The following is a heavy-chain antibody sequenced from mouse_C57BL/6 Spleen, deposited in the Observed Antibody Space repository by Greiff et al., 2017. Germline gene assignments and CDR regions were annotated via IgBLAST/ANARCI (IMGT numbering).Heavy chain of an antibody. CDR1: GFTFTDYY. V-gene: IGHV7-3*01. J-gene: IGHJ2*01. CDR2: IRNKANGYTT. CDR3: ARYPQTAFDY. D-gene: IGHD4-1*01. Sequence: VQLKESGGGLVQPGGSLSLSCAASGFTFTDYYMSWVRQPPGKALEWLGFIRNKANGYTTEYSASVKGRFTISRDNSQSILYLQMNALRAEDSATYYCARYPQTAFDYWGQGTTLTVSS.